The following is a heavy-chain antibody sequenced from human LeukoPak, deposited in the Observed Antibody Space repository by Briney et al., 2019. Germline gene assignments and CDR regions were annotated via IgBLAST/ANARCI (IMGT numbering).Heavy chain of an antibody. CDR2: INHSGST. Sequence: PSETLSLTCAVYGGSFSGYYWSWIRQPPGKGLEWIGEINHSGSTNYNPSLKSRVTISVDTSKNQFSLKLSSVTAADTAVYYCARRQPYCSGGSCYSGSLYYFDYWGQGTLVTVSS. CDR3: ARRQPYCSGGSCYSGSLYYFDY. V-gene: IGHV4-34*01. J-gene: IGHJ4*02. CDR1: GGSFSGYY. D-gene: IGHD2-15*01.